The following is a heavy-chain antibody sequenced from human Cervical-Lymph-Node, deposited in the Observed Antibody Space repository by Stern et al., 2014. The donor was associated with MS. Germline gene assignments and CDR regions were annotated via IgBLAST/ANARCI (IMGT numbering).Heavy chain of an antibody. CDR3: ARGLLGSENAFDI. J-gene: IGHJ3*02. CDR2: ISAYNGNT. CDR1: GYTFTSYG. D-gene: IGHD2-15*01. V-gene: IGHV1-18*01. Sequence: VQLVESGAEVKKTGVSVKVSCKASGYTFTSYGISWVRKDPGEGLEWMGCISAYNGNTNYAQKLQGRVTMTTDTSTSTAYMDLRSLRSDDTAVYYCARGLLGSENAFDIWGQGTMVTVSS.